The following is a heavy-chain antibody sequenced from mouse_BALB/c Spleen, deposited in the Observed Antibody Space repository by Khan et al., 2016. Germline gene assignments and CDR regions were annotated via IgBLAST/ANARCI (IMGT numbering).Heavy chain of an antibody. CDR1: GFNIKDTY. D-gene: IGHD1-1*01. CDR2: IDPANGNT. V-gene: IGHV14-3*02. CDR3: DSAYYGSSYYFDY. Sequence: VQLQQPGAELVKPGASVKLSCTASGFNIKDTYMHWVKQRPEQGLEWIGRIDPANGNTKYDPKFQGKATITADTSSNTAYLQLSSLTSADTAVYCCDSAYYGSSYYFDYWGQGTTLTVSS. J-gene: IGHJ2*01.